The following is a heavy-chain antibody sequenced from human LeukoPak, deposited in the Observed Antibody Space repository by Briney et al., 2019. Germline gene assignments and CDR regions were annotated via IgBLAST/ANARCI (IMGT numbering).Heavy chain of an antibody. V-gene: IGHV3-11*06. D-gene: IGHD6-19*01. CDR2: ISTSVTYT. CDR1: GFTFSDYY. Sequence: GGSLRLSCAASGFTFSDYYMSWIRQAPGRGLEGVSYISTSVTYTEYADSVKGRFTISRDNSKNTLFLQMNSLRAEDTAVYYCAKGTLTGYSSGWYSWFDPWGQGTLVTVSS. CDR3: AKGTLTGYSSGWYSWFDP. J-gene: IGHJ5*02.